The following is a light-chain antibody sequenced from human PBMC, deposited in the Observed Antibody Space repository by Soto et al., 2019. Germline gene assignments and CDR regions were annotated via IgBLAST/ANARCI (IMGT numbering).Light chain of an antibody. V-gene: IGKV3-11*01. CDR3: QLRSNWPLYT. CDR2: DAS. J-gene: IGKJ2*01. Sequence: EIVLTQSPATLSLSPGERATLSCRASQSVSSYLAWYQHKPGQAPRLLIYDASNRATGIPARFSGSGSGTDCTLTISSLAPEDFAVYYCQLRSNWPLYTFGQGTKLEIK. CDR1: QSVSSY.